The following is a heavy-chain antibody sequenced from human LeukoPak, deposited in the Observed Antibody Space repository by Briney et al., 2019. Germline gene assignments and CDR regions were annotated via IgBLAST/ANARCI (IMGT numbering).Heavy chain of an antibody. CDR2: IYYSGST. D-gene: IGHD2-15*01. Sequence: PSETPSLTCTVSGGSISSSSYYWGWIRQPPGKGLEWIGSIYYSGSTYYNPSLKSRVTISVDTSKNQFSLKLSSVTAADTAVYYCARHACSGGSCSYAFDYWGQGTLVTVSS. CDR3: ARHACSGGSCSYAFDY. CDR1: GGSISSSSYY. V-gene: IGHV4-39*01. J-gene: IGHJ4*02.